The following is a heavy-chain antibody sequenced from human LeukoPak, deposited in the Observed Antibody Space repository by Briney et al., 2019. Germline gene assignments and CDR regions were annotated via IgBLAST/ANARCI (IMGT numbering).Heavy chain of an antibody. CDR1: GGSFSGYY. CDR2: INHSGST. CDR3: AVAGVRYYDSSGLYAFDF. D-gene: IGHD3-22*01. V-gene: IGHV4-34*01. J-gene: IGHJ3*01. Sequence: PSETLSLTCAVYGGSFSGYYWSWIRQPPGKGLEWIGEINHSGSTNYNPSLKSRVTISVDTSKNQFSLKLSSVTAADTAVYYCAVAGVRYYDSSGLYAFDFWGQGTMVTVSS.